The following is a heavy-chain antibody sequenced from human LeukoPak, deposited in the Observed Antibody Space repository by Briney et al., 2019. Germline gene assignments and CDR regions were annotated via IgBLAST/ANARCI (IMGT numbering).Heavy chain of an antibody. CDR3: AKGGYASGWEIDY. V-gene: IGHV3-23*01. J-gene: IGHJ4*02. CDR1: GFTFSSYA. Sequence: PGGSLRLSCAASGFTFSSYAMSWVRQAPGKGLEWVSVISGSGGSTYYADSVKGQFTISRDNSKNTLYLQMNSLRAEDTAVYYCAKGGYASGWEIDYWGQGTLVTVSS. D-gene: IGHD6-19*01. CDR2: ISGSGGST.